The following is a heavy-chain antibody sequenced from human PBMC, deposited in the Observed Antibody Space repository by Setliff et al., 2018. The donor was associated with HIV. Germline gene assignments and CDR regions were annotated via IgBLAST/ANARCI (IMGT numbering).Heavy chain of an antibody. J-gene: IGHJ6*02. CDR2: INTGNENT. CDR3: ARVSGGRPGTSYYAMDV. CDR1: GYTFSQYA. V-gene: IGHV1-3*04. D-gene: IGHD1-26*01. Sequence: ASVKVSCKASGYTFSQYALHWVRQAPGQRLEWMGWINTGNENTRYSQKFQGRVSIIRDTSANTAYMELTNLRADDSAIYYFARVSGGRPGTSYYAMDVWGQGTTVTVSS.